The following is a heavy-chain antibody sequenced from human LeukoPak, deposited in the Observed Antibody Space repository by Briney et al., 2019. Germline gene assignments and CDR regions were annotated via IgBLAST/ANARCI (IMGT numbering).Heavy chain of an antibody. CDR3: ARHPPGGGSGSYYRQYYGMDV. D-gene: IGHD3-10*01. Sequence: PSETLSLTCTVSGGSISSYYWSWIRQPPGKGLEWIGYIYYSGSTNYNPSLKSRVTISVDTSKNQFSLKLSSVTAADTAVYYCARHPPGGGSGSYYRQYYGMDVWGQGPRSPSP. V-gene: IGHV4-59*08. CDR1: GGSISSYY. J-gene: IGHJ6*02. CDR2: IYYSGST.